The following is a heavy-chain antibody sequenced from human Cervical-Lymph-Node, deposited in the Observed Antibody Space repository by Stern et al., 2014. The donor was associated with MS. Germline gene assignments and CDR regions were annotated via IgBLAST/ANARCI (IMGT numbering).Heavy chain of an antibody. CDR1: GFTFSNYA. J-gene: IGHJ6*02. Sequence: EVQLVESEGGLVQPGGSLRLSCAPSGFTFSNYAMSWIRPAPGKGLEWISSLSGSGGNKFYEDSVKGRFTNFETNSKNTLEMQMKSLRAEDSALYYCTKGFTVTGTGYGVDVWGQGTTVTVSS. CDR3: TKGFTVTGTGYGVDV. D-gene: IGHD6-19*01. V-gene: IGHV3-23*04. CDR2: LSGSGGNK.